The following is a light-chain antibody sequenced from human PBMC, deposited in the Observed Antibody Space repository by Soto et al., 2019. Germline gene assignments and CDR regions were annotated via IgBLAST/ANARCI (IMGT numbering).Light chain of an antibody. V-gene: IGLV2-14*01. CDR2: EVS. J-gene: IGLJ3*02. Sequence: QSVLTQPASVSGSPGQSITISCTGTSSDVGGYNYVSWYQQHPGKAPKLMIYEVSNRPSGVSNRFSGSKSGNTASLAISGLQAEDEDDYYCTSYTSSSTWVFGGGTKLTVL. CDR3: TSYTSSSTWV. CDR1: SSDVGGYNY.